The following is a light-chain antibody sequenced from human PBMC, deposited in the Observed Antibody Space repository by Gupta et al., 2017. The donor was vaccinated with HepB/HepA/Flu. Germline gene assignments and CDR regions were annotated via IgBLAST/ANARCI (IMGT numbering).Light chain of an antibody. V-gene: IGLV3-19*01. J-gene: IGLJ2*01. Sequence: SSELTQDPAVSVALGQTVRITCQGDSLRSYDASWYQQKPGQAPVLVIYGKNNRPSGIPDRFSGSTSGDTGSLTVTGTQAEDEADYYCCSRDTNGDRLIFGGGTKLTVL. CDR2: GKN. CDR3: CSRDTNGDRLI. CDR1: SLRSYD.